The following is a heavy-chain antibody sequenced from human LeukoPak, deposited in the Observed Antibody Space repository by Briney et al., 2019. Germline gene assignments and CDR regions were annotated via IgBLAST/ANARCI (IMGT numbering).Heavy chain of an antibody. CDR3: AKTGLQFLEWLLYFDY. D-gene: IGHD3-3*01. J-gene: IGHJ4*02. V-gene: IGHV3-23*01. Sequence: GGSLRLSCAASGFTFSSYAMSWVRQAPGKGLEWVSAISGSGGSTYYAGSVKGRFTISRDNSKNTLYLQMNSLRAEDTAVYYCAKTGLQFLEWLLYFDYWGQGTLVTVSS. CDR1: GFTFSSYA. CDR2: ISGSGGST.